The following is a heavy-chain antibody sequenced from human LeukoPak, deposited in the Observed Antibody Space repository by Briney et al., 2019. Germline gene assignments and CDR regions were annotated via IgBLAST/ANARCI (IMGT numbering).Heavy chain of an antibody. CDR1: GFTFSDYY. CDR2: ISSSSSYI. Sequence: PGRSLRLSCAASGFTFSDYYMSWIRQAPGKGLEWVSYISSSSSYINYADSVKGRFTISRDNAKNSLYLQMNSLRAEDTAVYYCARAPSYDFWSGYQDFDCWGQGTLVTVSS. J-gene: IGHJ4*02. V-gene: IGHV3-11*06. D-gene: IGHD3-3*01. CDR3: ARAPSYDFWSGYQDFDC.